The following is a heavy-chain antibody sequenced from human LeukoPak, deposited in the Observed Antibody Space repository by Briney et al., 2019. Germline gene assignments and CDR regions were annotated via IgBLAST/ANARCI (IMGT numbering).Heavy chain of an antibody. CDR2: IYYSGST. CDR1: GGSISSYY. V-gene: IGHV4-59*08. Sequence: PSETLSLTCTVSGGSISSYYWSWIRQPPGKGLEWIGYIYYSGSTNYNPSLKSRVTISVDTSKNQFSLKLSSVTAADTAVYYCARLYKQQLALYFDYWGQGTLVTVSS. D-gene: IGHD6-13*01. CDR3: ARLYKQQLALYFDY. J-gene: IGHJ4*02.